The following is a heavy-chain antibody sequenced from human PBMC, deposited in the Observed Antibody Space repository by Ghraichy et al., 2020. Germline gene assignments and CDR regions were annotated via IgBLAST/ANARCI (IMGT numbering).Heavy chain of an antibody. CDR2: ISSSSSTI. J-gene: IGHJ3*02. CDR3: ARVTLFSIAAAGADAFDI. V-gene: IGHV3-48*02. D-gene: IGHD6-13*01. Sequence: GGSLRLTCAASGFTFSSYSMNWVHQAPGKGLEWVSYISSSSSTIYYADSVKGRFTISRDNAKNSLYLQMNSLRDEDTAVYYCARVTLFSIAAAGADAFDIWGQGTMVTVSS. CDR1: GFTFSSYS.